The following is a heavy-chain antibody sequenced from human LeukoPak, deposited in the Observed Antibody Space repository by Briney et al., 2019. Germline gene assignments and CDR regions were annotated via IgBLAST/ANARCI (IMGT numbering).Heavy chain of an antibody. D-gene: IGHD3-9*01. V-gene: IGHV3-21*01. CDR2: ISSSRSYI. Sequence: GGSLRLSCAASGFIFSSYSMNWVRQAPGKGLEWVSYISSSRSYIYYADSVKGRFTISRDNAKNSLYLQMNSLRAEDTAVYYCARDRDGYDILTGHYYYYMDVWGKGTTVTISS. J-gene: IGHJ6*03. CDR1: GFIFSSYS. CDR3: ARDRDGYDILTGHYYYYMDV.